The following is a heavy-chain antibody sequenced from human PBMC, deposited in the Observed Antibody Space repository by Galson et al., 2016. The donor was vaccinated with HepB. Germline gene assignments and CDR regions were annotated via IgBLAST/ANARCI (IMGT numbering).Heavy chain of an antibody. V-gene: IGHV3-23*01. D-gene: IGHD3-22*01. CDR1: GFTFSNND. CDR2: ISGSGAST. CDR3: ARHFSGSY. J-gene: IGHJ4*02. Sequence: SLRLSCAASGFTFSNNDMSWVRQAPGRGMEWVSGISGSGASTTCADSEQGRFTISRNNSKNALHLQMNSLRAEDTAMYFCARHFSGSYLGQGTLVTVSS.